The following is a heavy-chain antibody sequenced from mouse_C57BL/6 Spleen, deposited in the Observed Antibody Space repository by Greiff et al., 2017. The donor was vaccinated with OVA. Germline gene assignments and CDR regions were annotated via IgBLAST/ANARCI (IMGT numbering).Heavy chain of an antibody. V-gene: IGHV1-76*01. CDR1: GYTFTDYY. CDR2: IYPGSGNT. CDR3: ARESYNYYYGSSFAY. D-gene: IGHD1-1*01. J-gene: IGHJ3*01. Sequence: QVQLKQSGAELVRPGASVKLSCKASGYTFTDYYINWVKQRPGQGLEWIARIYPGSGNTYYNEKFKGKATLTAEKSSSTAYMQLSSLTSEDSAVYFCARESYNYYYGSSFAYWGQGTLVTVSA.